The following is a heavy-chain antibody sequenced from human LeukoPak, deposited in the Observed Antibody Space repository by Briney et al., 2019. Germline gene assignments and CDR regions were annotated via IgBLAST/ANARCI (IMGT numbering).Heavy chain of an antibody. V-gene: IGHV1-69*05. D-gene: IGHD4-11*01. CDR1: GGTFSSYA. CDR3: ARDRARGTVKGYFDY. CDR2: IIPIFGTA. Sequence: SVKVSCKASGGTFSSYAISWVRQAPGQGLEWMGGIIPIFGTANYAQKFQGRVTITTDESTSTAYMELSSLRSEDTAVYYCARDRARGTVKGYFDYWGQGTLVTVSS. J-gene: IGHJ4*02.